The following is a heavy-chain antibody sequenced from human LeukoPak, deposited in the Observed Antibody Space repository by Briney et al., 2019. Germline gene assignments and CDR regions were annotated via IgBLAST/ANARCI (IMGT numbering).Heavy chain of an antibody. CDR3: ARVKSSTRGPYYHYYMDV. Sequence: SETLSLTCTVSGGSIISYYWSWIPQPAGKGLEWIGRIDTSGSIIYNPSLKSRVTISVDKSKNQLSMKVSSVTAADTAVYYCARVKSSTRGPYYHYYMDVWGKGTTVIVSS. D-gene: IGHD3-10*01. J-gene: IGHJ6*03. CDR1: GGSIISYY. CDR2: IDTSGSI. V-gene: IGHV4-4*07.